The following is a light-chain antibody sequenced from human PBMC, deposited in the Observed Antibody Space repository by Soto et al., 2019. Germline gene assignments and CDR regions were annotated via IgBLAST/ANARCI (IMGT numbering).Light chain of an antibody. CDR3: QQYRGKPFT. Sequence: DIQMTQSPSTLSASVGDRVTIACRASQSIDSWLAWYQQKPGKAPKFLIYDASDLESGVPSRFSGSGSGTEFTLTISSLQPDEFATYYCQQYRGKPFTFGQGTKVEIK. J-gene: IGKJ2*01. CDR2: DAS. V-gene: IGKV1-5*01. CDR1: QSIDSW.